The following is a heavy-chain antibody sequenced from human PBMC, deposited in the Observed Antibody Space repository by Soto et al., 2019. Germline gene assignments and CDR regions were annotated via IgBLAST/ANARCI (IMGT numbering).Heavy chain of an antibody. V-gene: IGHV4-34*01. Sequence: PSETLSLTCAVYGGSFSGYYWSWIRQPPGKGLEWIGEINHSGSTNYNPSLKSRVTISVDTSKNQFSLKLSSVTAADTAVYYCARGVFAVVAYYYYGMDVWGQGTTVTVSS. CDR3: ARGVFAVVAYYYYGMDV. CDR2: INHSGST. CDR1: GGSFSGYY. D-gene: IGHD3-3*01. J-gene: IGHJ6*02.